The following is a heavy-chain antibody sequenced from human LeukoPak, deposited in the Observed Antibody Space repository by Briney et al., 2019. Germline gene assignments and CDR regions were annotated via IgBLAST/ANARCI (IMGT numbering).Heavy chain of an antibody. J-gene: IGHJ4*02. Sequence: PGGSLRPSCAASGFTFSSYWMSWVRQAPGKGLEWVANIKQDGSEKYYVDSVKGRFTISRDNAKNSLYLQMNSLRAEDTAVYYCARDLYRIVVVPHYFDYWGQGTLVTVSS. V-gene: IGHV3-7*01. CDR1: GFTFSSYW. CDR2: IKQDGSEK. CDR3: ARDLYRIVVVPHYFDY. D-gene: IGHD3-22*01.